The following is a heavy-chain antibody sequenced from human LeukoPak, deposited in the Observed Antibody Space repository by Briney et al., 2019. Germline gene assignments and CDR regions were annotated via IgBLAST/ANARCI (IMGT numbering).Heavy chain of an antibody. CDR1: GYTFTGYY. Sequence: GASVKVSCKASGYTFTGYYMHWVRQAPGQGLEWMGWINPNSGGTNYAQKFQGRVTMTRDTSISTAYMELSRLRSDDTAVYYCAREGQTIAVAGRDWFDPWGQGTLVTVSS. V-gene: IGHV1-2*02. CDR2: INPNSGGT. CDR3: AREGQTIAVAGRDWFDP. J-gene: IGHJ5*02. D-gene: IGHD6-19*01.